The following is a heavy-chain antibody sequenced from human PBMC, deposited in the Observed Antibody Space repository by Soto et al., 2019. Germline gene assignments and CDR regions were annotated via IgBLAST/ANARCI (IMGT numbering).Heavy chain of an antibody. CDR2: ISAYNGNT. Sequence: ASVKVSCKASGYTFTSYGISWVRQAPGQGLEWMGWISAYNGNTNYAQKLQGRVTMTTDTSTSTAYMELRSLRSDDTAVYYCARDQDCSGGSCTSGWFDPWGQGTLVTVSS. D-gene: IGHD2-15*01. CDR1: GYTFTSYG. J-gene: IGHJ5*02. V-gene: IGHV1-18*01. CDR3: ARDQDCSGGSCTSGWFDP.